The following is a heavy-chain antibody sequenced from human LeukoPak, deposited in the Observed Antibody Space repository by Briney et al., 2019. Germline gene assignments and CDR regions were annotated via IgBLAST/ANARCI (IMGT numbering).Heavy chain of an antibody. CDR3: AKASRPDGDYHYYYYYMDV. J-gene: IGHJ6*03. CDR1: GFTFSNAW. Sequence: GGSLRLSCAASGFTFSNAWMSWVRQAPGKGLEWVGRIKSKTDGGTTDYAAPVKGRFTISRDNSKNTLYLQMNSLRAEDTAVYYCAKASRPDGDYHYYYYYMDVWGKGTTVTISS. CDR2: IKSKTDGGTT. V-gene: IGHV3-15*01. D-gene: IGHD4-17*01.